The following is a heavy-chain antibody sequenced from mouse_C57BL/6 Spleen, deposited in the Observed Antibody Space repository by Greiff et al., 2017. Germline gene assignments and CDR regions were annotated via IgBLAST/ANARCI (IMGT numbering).Heavy chain of an antibody. D-gene: IGHD2-5*01. CDR3: AREGYSNYTWFAY. V-gene: IGHV3-6*01. CDR2: ISYDGSN. CDR1: GYSITSGYY. J-gene: IGHJ3*01. Sequence: VQLQQSGPGLVKPSQSLSLTCSVTGYSITSGYYWNWIRQFPGNKLEWMGYISYDGSNNYNPSLKNRISITRDTSKNQFFLKLNSVTTEDTATYYCAREGYSNYTWFAYWGQGTLVTVSA.